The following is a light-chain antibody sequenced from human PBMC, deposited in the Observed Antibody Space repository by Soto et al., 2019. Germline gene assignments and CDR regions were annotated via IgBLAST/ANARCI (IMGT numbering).Light chain of an antibody. CDR1: SSDVGSYNS. CDR2: EFS. J-gene: IGLJ1*01. CDR3: SSYTTSNTYV. V-gene: IGLV2-18*02. Sequence: QSVLTQPPSVSWSPGQSVTISCTGTSSDVGSYNSVSWYQQSPGTVPKLMIYEFSNRPSGVPDRFSGSKSGNTASLTISGLQAEDEADYYCSSYTTSNTYVFGTGTKLTVL.